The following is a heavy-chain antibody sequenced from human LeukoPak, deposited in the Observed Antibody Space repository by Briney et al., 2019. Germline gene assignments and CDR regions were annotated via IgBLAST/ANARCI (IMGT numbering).Heavy chain of an antibody. CDR2: ISAYNGNT. CDR1: GGSFSSEA. CDR3: ARDIALDDYVWGSYRFAFDI. Sequence: ASVKVFCKAFGGSFSSEAISWVRQAPGQRLEWMGGISAYNGNTNYAQKLQGRVTMTTDTSTSTAYMELRSLRSDDTAVYYCARDIALDDYVWGSYRFAFDIWGQGTMVTVSS. V-gene: IGHV1-18*01. D-gene: IGHD3-16*02. J-gene: IGHJ3*02.